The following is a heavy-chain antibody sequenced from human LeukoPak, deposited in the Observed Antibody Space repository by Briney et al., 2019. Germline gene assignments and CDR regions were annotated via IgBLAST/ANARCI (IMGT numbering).Heavy chain of an antibody. CDR1: GGSISGYY. J-gene: IGHJ4*02. V-gene: IGHV4-4*07. Sequence: SETLSLTCTVSGGSISGYYWSWIRQPAGKGLEWIGRIYASGSTNYDPSLRSRVTMSLDTSRNQFSLKLSSVTAADTAVYYCARGGSNYLDYWGQGTLVTVSS. CDR2: IYASGST. CDR3: ARGGSNYLDY. D-gene: IGHD4-11*01.